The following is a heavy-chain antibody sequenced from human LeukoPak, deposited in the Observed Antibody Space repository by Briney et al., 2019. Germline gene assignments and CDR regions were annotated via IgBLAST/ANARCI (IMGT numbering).Heavy chain of an antibody. CDR1: GFTFSSYS. D-gene: IGHD3-22*01. Sequence: GGPLRLSCAASGFTFSSYSMNWVRQPPGKGLGGVSSISSSSSYIYYADSVKGRFTISRDNAKNSLYLQMNSLRAEDTAVYYCAQDYYYDSSGYCHWGQGTLVTVSS. CDR3: AQDYYYDSSGYCH. CDR2: ISSSSSYI. J-gene: IGHJ4*02. V-gene: IGHV3-21*01.